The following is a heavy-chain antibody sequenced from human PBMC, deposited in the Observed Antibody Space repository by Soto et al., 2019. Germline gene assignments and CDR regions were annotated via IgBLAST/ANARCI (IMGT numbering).Heavy chain of an antibody. CDR2: NMPIIGTA. CDR1: GGTFSSHV. J-gene: IGHJ4*02. Sequence: QVQLVQSGAEVKKPGSSVKVSCKASGGTFSSHVFNWVRQAPGQGLEWMGGNMPIIGTANYAQKFQGRVTITADESTSTAYMELSSLRSEDTAVYYCARDLEFRDGNISHLDYWGQGTLVTVSS. CDR3: ARDLEFRDGNISHLDY. D-gene: IGHD3-10*01. V-gene: IGHV1-69*01.